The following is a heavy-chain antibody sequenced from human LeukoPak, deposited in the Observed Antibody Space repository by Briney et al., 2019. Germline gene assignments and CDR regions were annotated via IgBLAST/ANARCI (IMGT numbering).Heavy chain of an antibody. CDR3: ARERAAAAGGTDY. Sequence: GASVKVSCKASGYTFTGYYMHWVRQAPGQGLEWMGWINPNSGGTNYAQKFRGRVTMTRDTSISTAYMELSRLRSDDTAVYYCARERAAAAGGTDYWGQGTLVTVSS. CDR2: INPNSGGT. CDR1: GYTFTGYY. J-gene: IGHJ4*02. D-gene: IGHD6-13*01. V-gene: IGHV1-2*02.